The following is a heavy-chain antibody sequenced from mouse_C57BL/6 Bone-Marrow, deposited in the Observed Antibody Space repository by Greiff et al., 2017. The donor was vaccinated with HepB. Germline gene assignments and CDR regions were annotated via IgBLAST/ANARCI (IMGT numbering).Heavy chain of an antibody. CDR2: IIPNNGGT. D-gene: IGHD1-1*01. J-gene: IGHJ1*03. CDR3: ARVRGSRDWYFDV. V-gene: IGHV1-18*01. CDR1: GYTFTDYN. Sequence: EVQLQQSGPELVKPGASVKIPCKASGYTFTDYNMDWVKQSHGKSLEWIGDIIPNNGGTIYNQKFKGKATLTVDKSSSTAYMELRSLTSEDTAVYYCARVRGSRDWYFDVWGTGTTVTVSS.